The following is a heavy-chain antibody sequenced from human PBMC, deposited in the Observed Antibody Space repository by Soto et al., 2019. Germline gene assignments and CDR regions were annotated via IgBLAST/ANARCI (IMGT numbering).Heavy chain of an antibody. CDR2: MYYSGGT. Sequence: SETLSLTCTVSGGSISSSSYYWGWIRQPPGRGLEWIGSMYYSGGTYYNPSLKSRVTISVDTSKNQFSLKLTSVTAADTAVYSCARQTRYGSGSQTFDYWGQGTLVTVSS. V-gene: IGHV4-39*01. J-gene: IGHJ4*02. D-gene: IGHD3-10*01. CDR1: GGSISSSSYY. CDR3: ARQTRYGSGSQTFDY.